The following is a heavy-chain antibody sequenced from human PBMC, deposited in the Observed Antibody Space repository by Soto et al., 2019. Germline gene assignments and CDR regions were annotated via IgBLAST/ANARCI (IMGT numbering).Heavy chain of an antibody. CDR1: GGSISSYY. D-gene: IGHD3-3*01. Sequence: SETLSLTCTVSGGSISSYYWSWIRQPPGKGLEWIGYIYYSGSTNYNPSLKSRVTISVDTSKNQFSLKLSSVTAADTAVYYCAREGTPYYDFWSGMGGMDVWGQGTTVTVSS. V-gene: IGHV4-59*01. CDR2: IYYSGST. CDR3: AREGTPYYDFWSGMGGMDV. J-gene: IGHJ6*02.